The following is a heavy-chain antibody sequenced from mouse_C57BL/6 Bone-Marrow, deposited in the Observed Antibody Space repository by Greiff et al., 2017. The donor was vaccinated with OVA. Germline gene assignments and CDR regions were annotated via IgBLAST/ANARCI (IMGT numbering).Heavy chain of an antibody. CDR1: GYTFTSYW. D-gene: IGHD2-5*01. Sequence: VQLQQSGAELVKPGASVKLSCKASGYTFTSYWMQWVKQRPGQGLEWIGEIDPSDSYTNYNQKFKGKATLTVDTSSSTAYMQLSSLTSEDSAVYYCARGSNNTKGYYFDYWGKGTTLTVSS. CDR2: IDPSDSYT. V-gene: IGHV1-50*01. CDR3: ARGSNNTKGYYFDY. J-gene: IGHJ2*01.